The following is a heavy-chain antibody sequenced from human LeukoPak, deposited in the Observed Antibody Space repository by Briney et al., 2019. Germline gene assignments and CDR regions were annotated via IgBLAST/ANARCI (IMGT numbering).Heavy chain of an antibody. J-gene: IGHJ6*02. CDR3: ARVSFSTVTTGARPDYYYYYGMDV. CDR1: GGSVSSHF. D-gene: IGHD4-17*01. V-gene: IGHV4-59*02. Sequence: PSETLSLTCTVSGGSVSSHFWSWIRQPPGKGLEWIGYIYNSGITNYNPSLKSRVTMSVDTSKNQFSLMLRSVTAADTAVYYCARVSFSTVTTGARPDYYYYYGMDVWGQGTTVTVSS. CDR2: IYNSGIT.